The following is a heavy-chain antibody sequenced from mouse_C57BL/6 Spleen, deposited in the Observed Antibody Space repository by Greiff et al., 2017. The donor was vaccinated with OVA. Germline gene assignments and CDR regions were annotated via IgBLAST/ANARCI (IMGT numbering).Heavy chain of an antibody. D-gene: IGHD2-3*01. CDR2: IWRGGST. Sequence: VKLKESGPGLVQPSQSLSITCTVSGFSLTSYGVHWVRQSPGKGLEWLGVIWRGGSTDYNAAFMSRLSITKDNSKSQVFFKMNSLQADDTAIYYCAKNNDPIYAMDYWGQGTSVTVSS. J-gene: IGHJ4*01. CDR3: AKNNDPIYAMDY. V-gene: IGHV2-5*01. CDR1: GFSLTSYG.